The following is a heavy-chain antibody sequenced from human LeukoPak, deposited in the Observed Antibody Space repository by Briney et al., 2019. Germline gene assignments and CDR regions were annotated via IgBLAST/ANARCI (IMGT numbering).Heavy chain of an antibody. D-gene: IGHD2-2*01. CDR1: GYTFTSYD. CDR3: ASFAGTSCQQQGDY. J-gene: IGHJ4*02. CDR2: MNPNSGNT. Sequence: GASVKVSCKASGYTFTSYDINWVRQATGQGLEWMGWMNPNSGNTGYAQKFQGRVTMTRNTSISTAYMELSSLRSEDTAVYYCASFAGTSCQQQGDYCGQGTLVIVSS. V-gene: IGHV1-8*01.